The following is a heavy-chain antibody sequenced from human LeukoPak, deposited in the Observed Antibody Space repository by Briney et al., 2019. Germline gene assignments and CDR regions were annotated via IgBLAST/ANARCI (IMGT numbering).Heavy chain of an antibody. V-gene: IGHV3-21*01. D-gene: IGHD5-18*01. CDR2: ISSSSSYI. Sequence: GGSLRLSCAASGFTFSSYSMNWVRQAPGKGLEWVSSISSSSSYIYYADSVKGRFTISRDNAKNSLYLQMNSLRAEDTAVYYCARVDTAMVGAFDIWGQGTMVTASS. CDR1: GFTFSSYS. CDR3: ARVDTAMVGAFDI. J-gene: IGHJ3*02.